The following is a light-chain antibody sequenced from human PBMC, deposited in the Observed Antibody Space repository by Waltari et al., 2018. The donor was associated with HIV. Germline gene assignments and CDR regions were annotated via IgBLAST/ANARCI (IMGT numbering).Light chain of an antibody. CDR3: MQALQTPIT. Sequence: DIVMTQSPLSLPVTPGEPASISCRSSQSLLHSNGYKYLDWYLQKPGQSPQLLIYLGSYRASGVPDRFSGSASGTDFTLKISRVEAEDVGVYYCMQALQTPITFGQGTRLEIK. V-gene: IGKV2-28*01. CDR1: QSLLHSNGYKY. J-gene: IGKJ5*01. CDR2: LGS.